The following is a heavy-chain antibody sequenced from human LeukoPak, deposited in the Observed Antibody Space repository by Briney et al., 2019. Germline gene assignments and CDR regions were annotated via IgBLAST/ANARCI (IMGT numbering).Heavy chain of an antibody. Sequence: ASVKVSCKASGYTFTGYYMHWVRQAPGQGLEWMGWINPNSGGTNYAQKFQGRVTMTRDTSISTAYMELSRLRSDDTAVYYCARRQWLEGTFDYWGQGTLVTVSS. D-gene: IGHD6-19*01. J-gene: IGHJ4*02. V-gene: IGHV1-2*02. CDR1: GYTFTGYY. CDR2: INPNSGGT. CDR3: ARRQWLEGTFDY.